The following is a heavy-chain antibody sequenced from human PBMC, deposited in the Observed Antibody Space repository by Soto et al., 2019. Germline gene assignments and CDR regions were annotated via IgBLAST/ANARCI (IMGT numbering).Heavy chain of an antibody. Sequence: GGSLRLSCAASGFTFSSYAMHWVRQAPGKGLEWVAVISYDGSNKYYADSVKGRFTISRDNSKNTLYLQMNSLRAEDTAVYYCARGLYAGYYYYGMDVWGQGTTVTVSS. V-gene: IGHV3-30-3*01. CDR3: ARGLYAGYYYYGMDV. D-gene: IGHD4-17*01. CDR2: ISYDGSNK. CDR1: GFTFSSYA. J-gene: IGHJ6*02.